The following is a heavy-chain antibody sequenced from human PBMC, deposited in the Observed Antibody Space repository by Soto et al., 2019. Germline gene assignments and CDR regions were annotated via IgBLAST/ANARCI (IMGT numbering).Heavy chain of an antibody. V-gene: IGHV1-18*01. Sequence: ASVKVSCKASKYTFNMYGISWVRQAPGQGLEWMGWISGYNGNTEYEQKFQGRVTMTTDTSTSTAYMELRSLRADDTAVYYCARVVYYDSSGYYYPWGQGTLVTVSS. CDR2: ISGYNGNT. D-gene: IGHD3-22*01. J-gene: IGHJ5*02. CDR3: ARVVYYDSSGYYYP. CDR1: KYTFNMYG.